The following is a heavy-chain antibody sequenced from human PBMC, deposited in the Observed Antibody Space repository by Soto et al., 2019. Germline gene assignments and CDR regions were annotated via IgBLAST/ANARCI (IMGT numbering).Heavy chain of an antibody. Sequence: PGESLKISCKGSGYSFTSYWIGWVRQMPGKGLEWMGIIYPGDSDTRYSPSFQGQVTISADKSISTAYLQWGSLKASDTAMYYCATLPSSYSGSYSNTWFDPWGQGTLVTVSS. CDR2: IYPGDSDT. V-gene: IGHV5-51*01. D-gene: IGHD1-26*01. CDR1: GYSFTSYW. J-gene: IGHJ5*02. CDR3: ATLPSSYSGSYSNTWFDP.